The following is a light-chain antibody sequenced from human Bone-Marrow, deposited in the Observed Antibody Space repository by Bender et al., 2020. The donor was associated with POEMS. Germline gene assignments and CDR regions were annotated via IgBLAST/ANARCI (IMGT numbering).Light chain of an antibody. Sequence: QTALTQPASVSGSPGQSITISCTGTSSDASLSNLVSWYQHHPGKAPRLMIYEVTKRPSGVSSRFSASNFGNTASLTVSGLQAEDEADYYCSSYATNNNYVFGTGTDVTVL. CDR2: EVT. J-gene: IGLJ1*01. CDR3: SSYATNNNYV. V-gene: IGLV2-14*02. CDR1: SSDASLSNL.